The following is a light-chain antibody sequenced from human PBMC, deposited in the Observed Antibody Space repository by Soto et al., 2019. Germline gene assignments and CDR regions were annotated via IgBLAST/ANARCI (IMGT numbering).Light chain of an antibody. J-gene: IGKJ5*01. CDR1: QDINNY. CDR2: DAS. Sequence: DIQMTQSPSSLSASVGDRVTITCQARQDINNYLNWYQQKPGKAPELLIYDASNLQTGVPTRFSGSGSGKHFTFTISSLQPEDIATYFCQQYDFLVTFGQGTRLEIQ. CDR3: QQYDFLVT. V-gene: IGKV1-33*01.